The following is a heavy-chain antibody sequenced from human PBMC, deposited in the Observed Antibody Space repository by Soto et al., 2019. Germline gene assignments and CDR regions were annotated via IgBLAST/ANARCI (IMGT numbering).Heavy chain of an antibody. V-gene: IGHV4-34*01. J-gene: IGHJ3*02. CDR1: GGSFSGYY. Sequence: SETLSLTCAVYGGSFSGYYWSWIRQPPGEGLEWIGEINHSGSTNYNPSLKSRVTISVDTSKNQFSLKLSSVTAADTAVYYCARTRGYCSGGSCYSRAFDIWGQGTMVTVSS. D-gene: IGHD2-15*01. CDR3: ARTRGYCSGGSCYSRAFDI. CDR2: INHSGST.